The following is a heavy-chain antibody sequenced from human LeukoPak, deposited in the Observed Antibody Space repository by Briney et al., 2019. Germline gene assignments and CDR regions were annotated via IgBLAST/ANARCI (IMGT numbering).Heavy chain of an antibody. CDR1: GFTVSTNY. CDR2: IYSGGTT. D-gene: IGHD1-26*01. CDR3: ARDGVGGSLYYLDY. V-gene: IGHV3-66*02. J-gene: IGHJ4*02. Sequence: GGSLRLSCAASGFTVSTNYMSWVRQAPGKGPEWVSIIYSGGTTYYADSVKGRFTISRDNSKNTLYLQMNSLRAEDTAVYYCARDGVGGSLYYLDYWGQGTLVTVSS.